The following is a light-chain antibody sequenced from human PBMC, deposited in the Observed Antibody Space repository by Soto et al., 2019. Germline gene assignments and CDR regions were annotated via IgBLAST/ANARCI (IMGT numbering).Light chain of an antibody. Sequence: QSVLTQPPSVSEAPGQRVTISCTGSSSNIGAGYEVHWYQQLPGTAPKLLIYANNNRPSGVPDRFSGSKSGTSASLAITGLQAEDEADYYCQSYDSSLSIHVVFGGGTKLTV. CDR2: ANN. CDR1: SSNIGAGYE. CDR3: QSYDSSLSIHVV. V-gene: IGLV1-40*01. J-gene: IGLJ2*01.